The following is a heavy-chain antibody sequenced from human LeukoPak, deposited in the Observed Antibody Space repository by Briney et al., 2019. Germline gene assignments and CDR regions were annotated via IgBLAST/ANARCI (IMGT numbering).Heavy chain of an antibody. CDR3: ARSPEWDDFWSGYSQGRLLDY. Sequence: NTGGSLRLSCAASGFTFSIYSMNWVRQAPGKGREWVSSISSSSSYIYYADSVKGRFTISRDNAKNSLYLQMTSLRAEDTAVYYCARSPEWDDFWSGYSQGRLLDYWGQGTLVTVSS. CDR1: GFTFSIYS. D-gene: IGHD3-3*01. CDR2: ISSSSSYI. J-gene: IGHJ4*02. V-gene: IGHV3-21*01.